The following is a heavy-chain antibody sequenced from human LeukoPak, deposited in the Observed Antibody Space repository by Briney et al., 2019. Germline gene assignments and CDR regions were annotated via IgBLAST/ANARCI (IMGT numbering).Heavy chain of an antibody. Sequence: ASVKVSCKASGYTFNGYYMHWVRQAPGQGLEWMGWINPSSGDTNYAQKFQGRVTMTRDTSISTAYMELTSLRSDDTAVYYCVKGDYYGSGTIIVLWGQGTLVTVSS. CDR3: VKGDYYGSGTIIVL. V-gene: IGHV1-2*02. D-gene: IGHD3-10*01. J-gene: IGHJ4*02. CDR1: GYTFNGYY. CDR2: INPSSGDT.